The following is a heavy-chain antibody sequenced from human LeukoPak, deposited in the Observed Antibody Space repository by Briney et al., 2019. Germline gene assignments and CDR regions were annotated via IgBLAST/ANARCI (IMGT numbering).Heavy chain of an antibody. J-gene: IGHJ4*02. Sequence: SETLSLTCTVSGGSISTYFWSWIRQPAGKGLEWIGRIHTSGNSDYNPSLKSRVTMSVDTSKNQFSLKVRSVTAADTAVYYCAREGSATARPFVSNDYWGQGTLVTVSS. D-gene: IGHD6-6*01. CDR3: AREGSATARPFVSNDY. CDR2: IHTSGNS. CDR1: GGSISTYF. V-gene: IGHV4-4*07.